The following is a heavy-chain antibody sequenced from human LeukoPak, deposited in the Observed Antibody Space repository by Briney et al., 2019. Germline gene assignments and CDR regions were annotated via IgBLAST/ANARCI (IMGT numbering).Heavy chain of an antibody. CDR1: GFTFSSYA. CDR2: ISGSGGST. D-gene: IGHD2-2*01. Sequence: GGSLRLSCAASGFTFSSYAMTWVRQAPGKGLEWVSAISGSGGSTYYVDSVKGRFTISRDNSKNTLYLQMNSLRAEDTALYYCARGDCTTTSCYLFDYWGQGTLVTVSS. J-gene: IGHJ4*02. CDR3: ARGDCTTTSCYLFDY. V-gene: IGHV3-23*01.